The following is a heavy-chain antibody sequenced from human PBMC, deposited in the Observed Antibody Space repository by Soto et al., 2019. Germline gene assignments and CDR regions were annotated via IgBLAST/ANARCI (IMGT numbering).Heavy chain of an antibody. J-gene: IGHJ4*02. CDR1: GFTFSYYS. CDR2: INSGSSTI. CDR3: VTDLSVGVINNPGAY. Sequence: EVQLVEAGGGLVQPGGSLRLSCKASGFTFSYYSLNWVRQGPGKGLEWIAHINSGSSTINYADSVRSRFTISRDDAKDSLDLQMNSLRDEDTAIYYCVTDLSVGVINNPGAYWGQGTVVTVSS. D-gene: IGHD3-22*01. V-gene: IGHV3-48*02.